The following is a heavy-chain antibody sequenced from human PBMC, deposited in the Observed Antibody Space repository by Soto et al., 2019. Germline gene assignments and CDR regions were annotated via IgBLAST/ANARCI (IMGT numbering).Heavy chain of an antibody. CDR3: ARDPRPIDGSGSIDY. Sequence: EVQLVESGGGLVKPGGSLRLSCAASGFTFSSYSMNWVRQAPGKGLEWVSSISSSSSYIYYADSVKGRFTISRDNAXXSLYLPMNSLRAEDTAVYYCARDPRPIDGSGSIDYWGQGTLVTVSS. J-gene: IGHJ4*02. V-gene: IGHV3-21*01. CDR2: ISSSSSYI. D-gene: IGHD3-10*01. CDR1: GFTFSSYS.